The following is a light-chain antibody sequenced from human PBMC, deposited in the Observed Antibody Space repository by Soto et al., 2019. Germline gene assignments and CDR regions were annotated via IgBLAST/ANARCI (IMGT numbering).Light chain of an antibody. CDR3: EQYGSSPRT. CDR2: GIS. J-gene: IGKJ1*01. Sequence: IVLTQSPGTLSLSPGERATLFCRASQSVTSNYFAWYQQKPGQAPRLLIYGISDRATGIPDRFSGSGSGTDFTLTMGRLEPEDFAVYYCEQYGSSPRTFGQGTKVEIK. CDR1: QSVTSNY. V-gene: IGKV3-20*01.